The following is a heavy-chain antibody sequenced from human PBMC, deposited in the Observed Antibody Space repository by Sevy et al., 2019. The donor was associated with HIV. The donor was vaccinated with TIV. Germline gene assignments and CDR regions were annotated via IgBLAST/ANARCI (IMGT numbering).Heavy chain of an antibody. CDR1: GITFNNAW. D-gene: IGHD4-17*01. CDR2: IKGKIDDGTT. Sequence: GGSLRLSCAASGITFNNAWMSWVRQAPGKGLEWVGRIKGKIDDGTTDYAEPVKGRFTISKDDSKNTLYLQMNSMKTEDTAVYYCTTEALDGDYGEYYVYGMDVWGQGTTVTVSS. V-gene: IGHV3-15*01. J-gene: IGHJ6*02. CDR3: TTEALDGDYGEYYVYGMDV.